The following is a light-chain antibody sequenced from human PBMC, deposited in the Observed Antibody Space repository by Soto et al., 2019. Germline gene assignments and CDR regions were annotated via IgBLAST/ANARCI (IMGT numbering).Light chain of an antibody. Sequence: EIVLTQSPGTLSLSPGEGATLSCRASQSVSSSYLAWYQQKPGQAPRLLIYGASSRATGIPDRFSGSGSGTDFTLTISRLEPEDLAVYYCQQYGSSRLTFGGGTKVNIK. CDR3: QQYGSSRLT. CDR1: QSVSSSY. V-gene: IGKV3-20*01. CDR2: GAS. J-gene: IGKJ4*01.